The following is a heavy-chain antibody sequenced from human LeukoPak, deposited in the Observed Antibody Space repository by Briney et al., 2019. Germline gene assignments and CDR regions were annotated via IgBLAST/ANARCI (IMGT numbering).Heavy chain of an antibody. CDR3: ATPVDSYSASSGYLNWFGP. CDR2: IYYSGST. CDR1: GCSISSSSYY. D-gene: IGHD3-22*01. Sequence: SETLSLTCTGCGCSISSSSYYWGGIRQPPGKGLEWMVSIYYSGSTYYNPSRKSRVTIATDTSRNQFSLKLLYVTAADSAVYYCATPVDSYSASSGYLNWFGPCGQRTLVTVSS. V-gene: IGHV4-39*01. J-gene: IGHJ5*02.